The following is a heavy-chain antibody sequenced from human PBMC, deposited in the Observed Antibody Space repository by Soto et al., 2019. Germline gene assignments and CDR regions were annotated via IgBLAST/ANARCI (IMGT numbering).Heavy chain of an antibody. CDR2: ISGSVGST. V-gene: IGHV3-23*01. CDR3: AKCWYIVVVVAALDV. J-gene: IGHJ6*02. Sequence: EVQLLESGGGLVQPGGSLRLSCAASGFTFSSYAMSWVRQAPGKGLEWVSAISGSVGSTYYAASVKGRFTISRDNSKNTLNLQRNSLRAEDTAVYYCAKCWYIVVVVAALDVWGQGTTVTVSS. D-gene: IGHD2-15*01. CDR1: GFTFSSYA.